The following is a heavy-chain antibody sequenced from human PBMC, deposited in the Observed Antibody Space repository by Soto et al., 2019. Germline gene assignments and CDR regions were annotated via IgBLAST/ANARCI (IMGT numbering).Heavy chain of an antibody. D-gene: IGHD3-22*01. CDR2: IKSKTDGGTT. V-gene: IGHV3-15*07. Sequence: GGSLRLSYAASGFTFTNAWINWVRQAPGKGLEWVGRIKSKTDGGTTDYAEPVKGRFAISRDDSNNMVYLQMNSLKIEDTAVYYCTTDSYSTIIIVRFDYWGHGTLVTVSS. CDR3: TTDSYSTIIIVRFDY. CDR1: GFTFTNAW. J-gene: IGHJ4*01.